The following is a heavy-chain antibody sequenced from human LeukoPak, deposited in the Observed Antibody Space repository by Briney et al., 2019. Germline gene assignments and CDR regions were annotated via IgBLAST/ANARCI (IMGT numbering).Heavy chain of an antibody. J-gene: IGHJ3*02. V-gene: IGHV3-21*01. D-gene: IGHD3-3*02. CDR1: GFTFSSYS. CDR3: ARDYIFGVVKDAFDI. CDR2: ISSSSSYI. Sequence: GGSLRLSCAASGFTFSSYSMNWVRQAPGKGLEWVSSISSSSSYIYYADSVKDRFTISRDHAKNSLYLQMNSLRAEDTAVYYCARDYIFGVVKDAFDIWGQGTMVTVSS.